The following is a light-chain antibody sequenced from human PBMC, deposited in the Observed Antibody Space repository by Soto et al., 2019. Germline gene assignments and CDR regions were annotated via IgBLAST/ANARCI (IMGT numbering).Light chain of an antibody. J-gene: IGKJ1*01. V-gene: IGKV1-5*01. CDR1: QSISSY. CDR2: DAS. CDR3: QQYNSFTWT. Sequence: DIQMTQSPSTLSASVGDRVTITCRASQSISSYLNWCQQKPGKAPKLLIYDASSLESGVPSRFSGSGSGIEFTLTISSLQPDDFATYYCQQYNSFTWTFGQGTKVDIK.